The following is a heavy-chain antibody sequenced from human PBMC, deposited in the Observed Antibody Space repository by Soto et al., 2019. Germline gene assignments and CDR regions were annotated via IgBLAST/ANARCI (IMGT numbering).Heavy chain of an antibody. J-gene: IGHJ4*02. CDR3: ARGPTYYYGSGSYPSSSAIDY. Sequence: QVQLQQWGAGLLKPSGTLSLTCDVYGGSFSGYYWSWIRQPPGKGMEWIGEINHSGSTNYNPSLKSRVTISVDTSKNQFSLKLSSVTAADTAVYYCARGPTYYYGSGSYPSSSAIDYWGQGTLVTVSS. CDR1: GGSFSGYY. CDR2: INHSGST. D-gene: IGHD3-10*01. V-gene: IGHV4-34*01.